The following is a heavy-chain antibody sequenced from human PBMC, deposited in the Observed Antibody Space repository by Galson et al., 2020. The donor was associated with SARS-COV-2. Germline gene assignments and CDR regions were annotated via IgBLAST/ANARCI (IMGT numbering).Heavy chain of an antibody. V-gene: IGHV3-15*01. CDR1: GFTFSNAW. J-gene: IGHJ6*02. CDR2: IKSKTDGGTT. CDR3: TTDSGIVVVPAARHYYYYGMDV. Sequence: GGSLRLSCAASGFTFSNAWMSWVRQAPGKGLEWVGRIKSKTDGGTTDYAAPVKGRFTISRDDSKNTLYLQMNSLKTEDTAVYYCTTDSGIVVVPAARHYYYYGMDVWGQGTTVTVSS. D-gene: IGHD2-2*01.